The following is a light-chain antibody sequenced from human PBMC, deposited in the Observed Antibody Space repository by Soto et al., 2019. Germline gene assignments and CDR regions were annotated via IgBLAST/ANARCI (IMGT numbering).Light chain of an antibody. V-gene: IGKV1-6*01. CDR1: RDVGSD. CDR3: QQGWT. J-gene: IGKJ1*01. Sequence: QMTQSPSSLSASVGEKIIITCRASRDVGSDVSWYQQKPGQAPKLLIYAASNLYTGVPSRFSGSGSGTEFTLTISSLQPDDFATYYCQQGWTFGQGTKVDIK. CDR2: AAS.